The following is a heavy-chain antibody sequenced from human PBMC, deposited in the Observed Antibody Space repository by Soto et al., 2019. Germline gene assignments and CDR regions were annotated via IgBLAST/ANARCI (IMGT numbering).Heavy chain of an antibody. J-gene: IGHJ4*02. CDR3: AKGWEIAAAGFDYFDY. V-gene: IGHV3-30*18. Sequence: QVQLVESGGGVVQPGKSLRLSCAASGLTFSSYGMHWVRQAPGKGLEWVALISYDGSNKYYADSVKGRFTISRDNSKNTLYLQMNSLRAEDTAVYYCAKGWEIAAAGFDYFDYWGQGTLVTVSS. CDR1: GLTFSSYG. D-gene: IGHD6-13*01. CDR2: ISYDGSNK.